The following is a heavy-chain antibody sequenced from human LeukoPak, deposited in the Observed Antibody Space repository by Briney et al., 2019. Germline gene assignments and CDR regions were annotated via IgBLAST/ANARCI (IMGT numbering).Heavy chain of an antibody. CDR1: GVVFSTYW. Sequence: PGGSLRLSCAASGVVFSTYWMTWVRQAPGKGLEGVANINLDGTEEHYVDSSLKGRFTISRDNAKNSLYLQVTSLRVEDTAVYYCASGRHDFLHWGQGTLVTVSS. V-gene: IGHV3-7*01. J-gene: IGHJ4*02. CDR3: ASGRHDFLH. CDR2: INLDGTEE. D-gene: IGHD3/OR15-3a*01.